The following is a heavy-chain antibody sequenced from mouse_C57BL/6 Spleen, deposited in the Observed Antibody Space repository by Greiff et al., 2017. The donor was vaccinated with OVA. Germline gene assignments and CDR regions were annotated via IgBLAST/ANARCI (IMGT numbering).Heavy chain of an antibody. CDR3: ARSSYCGSSYVWYFDV. V-gene: IGHV1-61*01. CDR1: GYTFTSYW. CDR2: IYPSDSET. J-gene: IGHJ1*03. D-gene: IGHD1-1*01. Sequence: VQLQQPGAELVRPGSSVKLSCKASGYTFTSYWMDWVKQRPGQGLEWIGNIYPSDSETHYNQKFKDKATLTGDKSSSTAYMQLSSLTSEDSAVYYCARSSYCGSSYVWYFDVWGTGTTVTVSS.